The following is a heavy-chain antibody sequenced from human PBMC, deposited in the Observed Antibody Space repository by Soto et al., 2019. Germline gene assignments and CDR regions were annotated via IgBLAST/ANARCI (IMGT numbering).Heavy chain of an antibody. D-gene: IGHD3-16*01. CDR2: IEQDGSEQ. CDR3: ARGGGNFDY. V-gene: IGHV3-7*05. J-gene: IGHJ4*02. Sequence: EVQLVESGGGLVQPGGSLRLSCAASGFTFTTYWMSWVRQTPEKGLEWVANIEQDGSEQYYVDSVKGRFTISRDNAKNSLYLQMDSLRADDTAMYYCARGGGNFDYWGQGSLVTVSS. CDR1: GFTFTTYW.